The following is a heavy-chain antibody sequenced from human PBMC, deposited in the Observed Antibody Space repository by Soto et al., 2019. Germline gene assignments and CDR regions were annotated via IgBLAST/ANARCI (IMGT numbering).Heavy chain of an antibody. J-gene: IGHJ4*02. V-gene: IGHV3-11*01. D-gene: IGHD2-2*01. Sequence: PGGSLRLSCAASGFSVRSSHMTWIRQAPGKGLEWISYISSSGDSIYYADSVKGRFTISRDSAKNSLLLQMNTLRVEDTAVYYCARDKAVPAAMLVSYFDYWGQGTLVTVSS. CDR3: ARDKAVPAAMLVSYFDY. CDR1: GFSVRSSH. CDR2: ISSSGDSI.